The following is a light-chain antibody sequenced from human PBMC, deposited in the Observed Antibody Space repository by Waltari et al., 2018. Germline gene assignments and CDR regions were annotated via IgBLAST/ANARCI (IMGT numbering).Light chain of an antibody. CDR1: SSTNGSNT. CDR3: AAWDDSLNGPWV. CDR2: SNN. Sequence: QSVLTQPPSASGTPGQRVTTSCSGSSSTNGSNTVNWYQQLPGTAPKLLIYSNNQRPSGVPDRFSGSKSGTSASLAISGLQSEDEADYYCAAWDDSLNGPWVFGGGTKLTVL. V-gene: IGLV1-44*01. J-gene: IGLJ3*02.